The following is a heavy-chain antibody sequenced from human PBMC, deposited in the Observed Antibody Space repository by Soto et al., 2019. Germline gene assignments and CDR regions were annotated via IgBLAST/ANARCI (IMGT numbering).Heavy chain of an antibody. CDR3: AREAVEMATRDAFDI. V-gene: IGHV1-69*13. CDR1: GGTFSSYA. CDR2: IIPIFGTA. D-gene: IGHD5-12*01. J-gene: IGHJ3*02. Sequence: SPVKVSCKASGGTFSSYAISWVRQAPGQGLDWMGGIIPIFGTANYAQKFQGRVTITADESTSTAYMELSSLRSEDTAVYYCAREAVEMATRDAFDIWGQGTMVTVSS.